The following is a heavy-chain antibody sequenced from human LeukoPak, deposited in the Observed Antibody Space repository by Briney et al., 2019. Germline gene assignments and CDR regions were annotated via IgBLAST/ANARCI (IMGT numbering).Heavy chain of an antibody. CDR3: AREAYCGGDCFFHFDY. CDR2: IYHSGST. CDR1: GGSISSYY. Sequence: SETLSLTCTVSGGSISSYYWSWIRQPPGKGLEWIGSIYHSGSTYYNPSLKSRVTISVDTSKNQFSLKLSSVTAADTAVYYCAREAYCGGDCFFHFDYWGQGTLVTVSS. D-gene: IGHD2-21*02. J-gene: IGHJ4*02. V-gene: IGHV4-38-2*02.